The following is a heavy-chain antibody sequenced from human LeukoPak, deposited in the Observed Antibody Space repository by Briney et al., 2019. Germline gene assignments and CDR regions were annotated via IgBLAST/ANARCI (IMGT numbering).Heavy chain of an antibody. J-gene: IGHJ4*02. CDR2: IYYTGST. CDR3: ARGSWQLAEEVY. CDR1: GDSVISSRYY. D-gene: IGHD6-6*01. V-gene: IGHV4-39*07. Sequence: SETLSLTCTVSGDSVISSRYYWAWIRQPPGRGLEWIVSIYYTGSTYYNLFPQSRVTMSVDASNNQFSLKLNYVTAADTAVYYCARGSWQLAEEVYWGQGTLVTVSS.